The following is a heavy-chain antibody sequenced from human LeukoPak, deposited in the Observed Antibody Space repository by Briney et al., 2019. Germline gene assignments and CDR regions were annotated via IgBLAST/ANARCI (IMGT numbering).Heavy chain of an antibody. CDR1: GVSISGYY. J-gene: IGHJ4*02. CDR2: IYYSGNT. Sequence: KASETLSLTCTVSGVSISGYYWSWVRQPPAEGLEWIGYIYYSGNTNYNSSLKSRLTISLDTSKNQFSLKLSSVTAADTAVYYCARRTGYYDGFDYWGQGTLVTVSS. CDR3: ARRTGYYDGFDY. D-gene: IGHD3/OR15-3a*01. V-gene: IGHV4-59*01.